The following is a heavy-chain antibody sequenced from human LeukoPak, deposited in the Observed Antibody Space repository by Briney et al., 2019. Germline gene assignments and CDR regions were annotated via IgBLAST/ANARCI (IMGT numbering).Heavy chain of an antibody. J-gene: IGHJ5*02. D-gene: IGHD3-16*01. CDR3: AKGPILGLDHH. Sequence: GGSLRLSCAASGFTFSSYAMSWVRQAPGKGLEWVSAISGSGGSAYYADSVKGRFTISRDNSKNTLYLQMNSLRAEDTAVYYCAKGPILGLDHHWGQGTLVTVSS. V-gene: IGHV3-23*01. CDR2: ISGSGGSA. CDR1: GFTFSSYA.